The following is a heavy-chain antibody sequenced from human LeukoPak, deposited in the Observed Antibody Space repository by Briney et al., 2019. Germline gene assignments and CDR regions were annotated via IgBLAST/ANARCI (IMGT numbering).Heavy chain of an antibody. CDR1: GFKFDDYD. D-gene: IGHD2-2*01. J-gene: IGHJ5*02. V-gene: IGHV3-20*04. Sequence: PGGSLRRSCTASGFKFDDYDMSWVRHVPGKGLEWVSGITWNGDKTGYADSVRGRFAISRDNTKKSPYLQMSSLRAEDTALYYCARDPFCSSSTGCYFEDWFDPWGPGTLVTVSS. CDR3: ARDPFCSSSTGCYFEDWFDP. CDR2: ITWNGDKT.